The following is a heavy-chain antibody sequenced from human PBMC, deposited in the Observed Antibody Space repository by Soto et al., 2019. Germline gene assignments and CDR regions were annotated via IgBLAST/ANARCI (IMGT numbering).Heavy chain of an antibody. V-gene: IGHV4-30-2*01. Sequence: PSGTLSLTCAVSGGSISSGGYSWCWIRQPPGKGLEWIGYIYHSGSTYYNPSLKSRVTISVDRSKNQFSLKLSSVTAADTAVYYCARVPGPWGQGTLVTVSS. CDR3: ARVPGP. CDR2: IYHSGST. J-gene: IGHJ5*02. CDR1: GGSISSGGYS.